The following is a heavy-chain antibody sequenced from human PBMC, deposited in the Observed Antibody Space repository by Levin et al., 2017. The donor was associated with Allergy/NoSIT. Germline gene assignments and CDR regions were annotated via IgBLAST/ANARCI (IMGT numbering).Heavy chain of an antibody. J-gene: IGHJ4*02. D-gene: IGHD6-19*01. CDR3: ARDKGTVGIAVH. CDR1: GGSISTYY. Sequence: SETLSLTCTVSGGSISTYYWSWIRQPPGKGLEWIGYIYFSGTTNYNPSLKSRVTMSVDTSKNQLSLKLSSVTTADTAVYYCARDKGTVGIAVHWGQGTLVTVSS. V-gene: IGHV4-59*01. CDR2: IYFSGTT.